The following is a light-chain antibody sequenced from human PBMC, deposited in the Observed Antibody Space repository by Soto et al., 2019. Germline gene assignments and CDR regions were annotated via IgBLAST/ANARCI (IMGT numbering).Light chain of an antibody. V-gene: IGKV1-9*01. Sequence: DIQLTQSPSFLSASVGDRVTITCRASQGISSYLAWYQQKPGKAPKLLIYAASTLQSGVPSRFSGSGSGTEFTLTLSSLQPEDFATYYCQQLNSYPPWTFGQGTKVDIK. CDR3: QQLNSYPPWT. CDR1: QGISSY. CDR2: AAS. J-gene: IGKJ1*01.